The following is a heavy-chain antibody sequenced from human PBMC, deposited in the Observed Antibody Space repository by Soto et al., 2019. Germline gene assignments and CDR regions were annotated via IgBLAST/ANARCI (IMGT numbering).Heavy chain of an antibody. J-gene: IGHJ4*02. Sequence: HVQLVQSGAEVKKPGASVRVYCKASGYTFTSYYMHWVRQAPGQGLEWMGIINPSGGSTGYAQKFRGRVTMTRDTSTNTVYMELSSLRSEDKAMYYCARTEDDSPFAYWCQGTLVTVSS. CDR3: ARTEDDSPFAY. CDR2: INPSGGST. D-gene: IGHD2-15*01. CDR1: GYTFTSYY. V-gene: IGHV1-46*01.